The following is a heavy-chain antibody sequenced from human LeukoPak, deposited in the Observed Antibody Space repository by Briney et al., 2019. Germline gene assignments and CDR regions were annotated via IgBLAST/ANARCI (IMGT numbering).Heavy chain of an antibody. V-gene: IGHV3-64*01. D-gene: IGHD6-19*01. CDR1: GFTFSSYA. Sequence: GGSLRLSCAASGFTFSSYAMHWVRQAPGKGLEYVSAISSNGGSTYYANSVKGRFTISRDNSKNTLYLQMGSLRAEDMAVYYCARAPHSSGWYYSGYWGQGTLVTVSS. CDR2: ISSNGGST. CDR3: ARAPHSSGWYYSGY. J-gene: IGHJ4*02.